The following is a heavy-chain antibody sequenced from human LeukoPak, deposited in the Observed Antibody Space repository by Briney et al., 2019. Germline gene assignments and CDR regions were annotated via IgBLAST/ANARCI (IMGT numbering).Heavy chain of an antibody. J-gene: IGHJ4*02. CDR3: RRAHSYNYGDY. D-gene: IGHD3-16*01. V-gene: IGHV3-74*01. Sequence: GGSLRLSCAASGFTFSSYWMHWVRQGPGKGLVWVSRINSDGSSTTYADSVKGRFTMSRDNAKNTVFLQMNSLRADDTAFHYCRRAHSYNYGDYWGQGILVTVSS. CDR2: INSDGSST. CDR1: GFTFSSYW.